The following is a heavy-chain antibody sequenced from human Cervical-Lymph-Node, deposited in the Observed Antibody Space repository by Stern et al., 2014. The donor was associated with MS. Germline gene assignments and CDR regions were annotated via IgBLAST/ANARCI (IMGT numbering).Heavy chain of an antibody. CDR2: IYNSGAT. CDR3: ASRWSGTYYGQNWFDP. J-gene: IGHJ5*02. CDR1: GDSITSGGHY. D-gene: IGHD1-26*01. V-gene: IGHV4-31*03. Sequence: VQLQESGPGLVKPSQTLSLTCTVSGDSITSGGHYWSWIRPHPGKGLEWIGYIYNSGATFYNPSLKGRVTISLDTSKNQFSLQLSSVTAADTAIYYCASRWSGTYYGQNWFDPWGQGILVTVST.